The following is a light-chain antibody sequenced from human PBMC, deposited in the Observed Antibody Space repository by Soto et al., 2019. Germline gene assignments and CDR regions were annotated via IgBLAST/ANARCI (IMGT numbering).Light chain of an antibody. Sequence: EIVLTQSPGTLSLSPGERATLSFRSSQRVSIYLAWYQQKPGQAPRLLIYGASNRATGIPDRFSGSGSGTDFTLTISRLEPEDFAVYYCQQYGSSGTFGQGTKVDIK. CDR3: QQYGSSGT. J-gene: IGKJ1*01. CDR1: QRVSIY. V-gene: IGKV3-20*01. CDR2: GAS.